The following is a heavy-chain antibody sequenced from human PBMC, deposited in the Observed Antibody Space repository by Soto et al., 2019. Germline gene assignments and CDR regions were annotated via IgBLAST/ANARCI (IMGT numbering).Heavy chain of an antibody. J-gene: IGHJ5*02. V-gene: IGHV4-4*02. CDR2: THHSGST. CDR3: ARVRQGCSSTSSYFDP. D-gene: IGHD2-2*01. CDR1: GGSISSSNW. Sequence: PSETLSLTCAVSGGSISSSNWWNWVRQPPGKGLEWIGETHHSGSTNYNPSLKSRVTISVDKSKNQFSLKLNSVTAADTAVYYCARVRQGCSSTSSYFDPWGQGTLVTVPQ.